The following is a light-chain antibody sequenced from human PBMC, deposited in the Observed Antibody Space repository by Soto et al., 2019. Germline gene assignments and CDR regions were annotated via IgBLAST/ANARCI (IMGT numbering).Light chain of an antibody. CDR2: GAS. J-gene: IGKJ4*01. Sequence: EIVLRQSPGTLSLSPGERATLSCRASQSVASRNLAWYQQKSGQAPRLLIYGASSRAIHTPDRFSGSGSGTDFTLTISGLEPEDFAVYYCQQYDDSPLTFGGGTKVDIK. CDR3: QQYDDSPLT. CDR1: QSVASRN. V-gene: IGKV3-20*01.